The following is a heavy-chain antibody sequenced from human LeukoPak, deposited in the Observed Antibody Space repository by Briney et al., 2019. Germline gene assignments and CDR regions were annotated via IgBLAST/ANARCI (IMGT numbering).Heavy chain of an antibody. D-gene: IGHD1-26*01. Sequence: GGSLRLSCAVSGFTFSSFAMNWVRQAPGKGLEWVSVISGGGTSKNYADSVKGRFTISRDNSKNTLYLQMNSLRFEDTAVYYCAKENKWVGGTRAPDYWGGGTLVTVSS. CDR1: GFTFSSFA. CDR3: AKENKWVGGTRAPDY. V-gene: IGHV3-23*01. J-gene: IGHJ4*02. CDR2: ISGGGTSK.